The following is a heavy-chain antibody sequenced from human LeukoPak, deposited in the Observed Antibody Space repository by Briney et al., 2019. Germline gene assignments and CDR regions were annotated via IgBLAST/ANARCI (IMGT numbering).Heavy chain of an antibody. CDR3: ATFTMYNYGSRSWYYYAMDV. CDR2: INSNSNYI. V-gene: IGHV3-21*01. J-gene: IGHJ6*04. CDR1: GFTFSTYT. D-gene: IGHD3-10*01. Sequence: PGGSLRLSCAASGFTFSTYTMNWVRQAPGKGLEWVSSINSNSNYIYYADSLQGRFTISRDNAKNSLYLHMSSLRAEDTAVYYCATFTMYNYGSRSWYYYAMDVWGKGTTVTVSS.